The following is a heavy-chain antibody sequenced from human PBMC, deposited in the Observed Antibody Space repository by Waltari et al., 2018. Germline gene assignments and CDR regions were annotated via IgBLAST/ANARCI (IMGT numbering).Heavy chain of an antibody. Sequence: EVQLVESGGGLVQPGGSLRLFCAASGFTFSSHWMHCFPQALGKGLVRVPRINTGGSSTGYADSVKGRCTISRDNAKNTLYLQMNSLRAEDTAVYYCARDVVATSGYYYYYMDVWGKGTTVTVSS. CDR2: INTGGSST. CDR1: GFTFSSHW. CDR3: ARDVVATSGYYYYYMDV. J-gene: IGHJ6*03. D-gene: IGHD5-12*01. V-gene: IGHV3-74*01.